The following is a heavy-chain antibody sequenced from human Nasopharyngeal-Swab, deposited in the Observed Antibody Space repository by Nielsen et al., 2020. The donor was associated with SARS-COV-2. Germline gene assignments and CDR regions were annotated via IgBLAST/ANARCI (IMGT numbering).Heavy chain of an antibody. V-gene: IGHV3-7*01. D-gene: IGHD4-17*01. CDR1: GFTFSSYG. Sequence: GESLKISCAASGFTFSSYGMHWVRQAPGKGLEWVANIKQDGSEKYYVDSVKGRFTISRDNAKNSLYLQMNSLRAEDTAVYYCARDRYYGTTVLDAFDIWGQGTMVTVSS. J-gene: IGHJ3*02. CDR2: IKQDGSEK. CDR3: ARDRYYGTTVLDAFDI.